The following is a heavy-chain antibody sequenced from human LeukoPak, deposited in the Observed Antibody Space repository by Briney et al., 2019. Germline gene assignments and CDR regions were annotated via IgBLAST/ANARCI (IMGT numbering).Heavy chain of an antibody. V-gene: IGHV7-4-1*02. Sequence: ASVKVSCTASGYTFTSYGISWVRQAPGQGLEWMGWINTNTGNPTYAQGFTGRFVFSLDTSVSTAYLQISSLKAEDTAVYYCARAARRDSSGYYYVGYWGQGTLVTVSS. CDR1: GYTFTSYG. D-gene: IGHD3-22*01. J-gene: IGHJ4*02. CDR2: INTNTGNP. CDR3: ARAARRDSSGYYYVGY.